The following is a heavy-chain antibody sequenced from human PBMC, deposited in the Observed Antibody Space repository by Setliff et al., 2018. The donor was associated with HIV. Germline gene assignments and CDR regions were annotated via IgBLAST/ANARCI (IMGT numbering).Heavy chain of an antibody. CDR2: ILDGRVT. CDR1: GDSITSGHFY. J-gene: IGHJ5*02. Sequence: PSETLSLTCTVSGDSITSGHFYWGWIRQAPGKGLEWIGNILDGRVTFFNPSLRGRVTISVDASKNQVSLNLRSVPAADSAVYHCARPRSGRGGGAYFDPWGQGILVTVSS. CDR3: ARPRSGRGGGAYFDP. D-gene: IGHD6-19*01. V-gene: IGHV4-39*01.